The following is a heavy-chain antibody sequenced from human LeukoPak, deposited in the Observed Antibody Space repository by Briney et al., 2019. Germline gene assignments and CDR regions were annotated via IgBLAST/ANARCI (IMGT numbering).Heavy chain of an antibody. CDR1: GLTFSNYW. V-gene: IGHV3-7*03. J-gene: IGHJ4*02. CDR2: IKEDGSEK. CDR3: VKNSGWYRLDC. Sequence: GGSLRLSCAASGLTFSNYWMTWVRQAPGKGLEWVADIKEDGSEKYYVDSVKGRFTISRDNAKNSLFLQMDSLRSEDTAVYYCVKNSGWYRLDCWGQGTLVTVSS. D-gene: IGHD6-13*01.